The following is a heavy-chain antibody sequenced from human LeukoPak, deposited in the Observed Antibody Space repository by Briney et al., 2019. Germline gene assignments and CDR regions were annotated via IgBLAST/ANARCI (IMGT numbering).Heavy chain of an antibody. D-gene: IGHD3-22*01. V-gene: IGHV4-30-4*01. Sequence: SQTLSLTCTVSGGSISSGDYSWSWIRHPPGKGLEWIGYIYYSGSTYYNPSLKSRVTILVDTSKNQFSLKLSSVTAADTAVYYCARGREDGYYYDSSGYYYARDWGQGTLVTVSS. CDR3: ARGREDGYYYDSSGYYYARD. J-gene: IGHJ4*02. CDR2: IYYSGST. CDR1: GGSISSGDYS.